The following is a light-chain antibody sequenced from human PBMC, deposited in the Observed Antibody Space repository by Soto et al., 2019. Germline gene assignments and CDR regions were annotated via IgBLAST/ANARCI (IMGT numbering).Light chain of an antibody. CDR1: QSLLHSNGYNY. CDR2: LGS. Sequence: ASISCRSSQSLLHSNGYNYLDWYLQKPGQSPQLLIYLGSNRASGVPDRFSGSGSGTDFTLKISRVEAEDVGVYYCMQALQTPPTFGQGTKVDIK. V-gene: IGKV2-28*01. J-gene: IGKJ1*01. CDR3: MQALQTPPT.